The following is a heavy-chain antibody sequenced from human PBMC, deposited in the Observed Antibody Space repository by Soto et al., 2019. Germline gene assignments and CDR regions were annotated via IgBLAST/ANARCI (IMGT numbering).Heavy chain of an antibody. CDR1: GYSFTNYW. D-gene: IGHD5-12*01. CDR3: ARPTTASLYFDY. J-gene: IGHJ4*02. CDR2: IYPGDSDT. V-gene: IGHV5-51*01. Sequence: GESLKISCKVSGYSFTNYWIGWVRQLPGKGLEWMGTIYPGDSDTKYSQSFRGQVTISADNSISTAYLQWSSLKASDTAVYYCARPTTASLYFDYWGQGTLVTVSS.